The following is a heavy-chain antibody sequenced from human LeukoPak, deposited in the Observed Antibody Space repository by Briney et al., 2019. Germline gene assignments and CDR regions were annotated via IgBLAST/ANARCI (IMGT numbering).Heavy chain of an antibody. CDR1: GFTFNNYA. V-gene: IGHV3-15*01. D-gene: IGHD4-23*01. Sequence: KSGGSLRLSCAASGFTFNNYAMSWVRQAPGKGLEWVGRIKSKTDGGTADRAAPVKGRFTISRDESKNTLYLQMNSLRTEDTAVYYCTTGPGNSGYWGQGTLVTVSS. CDR3: TTGPGNSGY. CDR2: IKSKTDGGTA. J-gene: IGHJ4*02.